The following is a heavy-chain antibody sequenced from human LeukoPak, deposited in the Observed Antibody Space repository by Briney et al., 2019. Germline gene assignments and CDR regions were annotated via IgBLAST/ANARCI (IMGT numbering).Heavy chain of an antibody. Sequence: ASVKVSCTASGYTFTGYYILWVRQAPGQGLEWMGWINPNSGGTNYAQKFQGRVTMTRDTSISTAYMELSSLRSDDTAVYYCTREDYWGQGTLVTVSS. CDR1: GYTFTGYY. V-gene: IGHV1-2*02. CDR2: INPNSGGT. J-gene: IGHJ4*02. CDR3: TREDY.